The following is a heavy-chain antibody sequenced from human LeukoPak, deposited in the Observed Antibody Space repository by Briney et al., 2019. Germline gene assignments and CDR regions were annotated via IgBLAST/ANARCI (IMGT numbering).Heavy chain of an antibody. J-gene: IGHJ4*02. D-gene: IGHD3-3*01. CDR2: MNPNSGNT. CDR3: AKELRFLEWATSYDY. CDR1: GYTFTSYD. Sequence: GASVKVSCKASGYTFTSYDINWVRQATGQGLEWMGWMNPNSGNTGYAQKFQGRVTITRNTSISTAYMELSSLRSEDTAVYYCAKELRFLEWATSYDYWGQGTLVTVSS. V-gene: IGHV1-8*03.